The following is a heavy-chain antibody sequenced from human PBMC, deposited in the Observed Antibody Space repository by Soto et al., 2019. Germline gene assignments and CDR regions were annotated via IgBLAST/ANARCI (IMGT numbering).Heavy chain of an antibody. CDR1: GVDFSTYW. V-gene: IGHV3-74*01. CDR3: IRASGVASTGEYF. D-gene: IGHD3-10*01. CDR2: ISGGGGT. J-gene: IGHJ4*02. Sequence: EVQLVESGGGLVQPGGSLRLSCAASGVDFSTYWMNWVRQAPGKGLVWVSRISGGGGTTYADSVEGRFTISRDNANKIVYLPMKRLTEEASGMYYCIRASGVASTGEYFWGQGTLVTVSS.